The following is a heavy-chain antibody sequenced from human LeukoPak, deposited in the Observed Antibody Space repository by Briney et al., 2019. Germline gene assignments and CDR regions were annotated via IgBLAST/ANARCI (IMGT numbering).Heavy chain of an antibody. D-gene: IGHD3-22*01. V-gene: IGHV3-33*01. Sequence: GRSLRLSCAASGFTFSSYGIHWVRQAPGKGLEWVALIWYDGSNRYYVDSVKGQFTISRDNSKKTVYLQMNSLRAEDTAVYYCARDPSWLGYFDYWGQGTLVTVSS. J-gene: IGHJ4*02. CDR3: ARDPSWLGYFDY. CDR1: GFTFSSYG. CDR2: IWYDGSNR.